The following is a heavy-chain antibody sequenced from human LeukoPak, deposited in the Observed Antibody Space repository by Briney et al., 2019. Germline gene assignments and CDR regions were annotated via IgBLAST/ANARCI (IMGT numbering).Heavy chain of an antibody. CDR1: GFKFGGYV. Sequence: PGGSLSLSCVASGFKFGGYVMGWVRQAPGKGLEWVSSISASGDTTYYTDSVKGRFTISRDNSRNTLYLHMNSLRADDTAVYYCAKDPYYYETSGFLSGGYFDYWGQGTLVTVSS. CDR2: ISASGDTT. V-gene: IGHV3-23*01. J-gene: IGHJ4*02. CDR3: AKDPYYYETSGFLSGGYFDY. D-gene: IGHD3-22*01.